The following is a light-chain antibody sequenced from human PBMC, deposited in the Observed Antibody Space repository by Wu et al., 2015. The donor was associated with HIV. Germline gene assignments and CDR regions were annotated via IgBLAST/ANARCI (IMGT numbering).Light chain of an antibody. Sequence: QMTQSPSSLSASVGDRVTITCRASEDITNFLAWYQQKPGKIPKLLIFAASALKPGVPFRFSGSGSGTHFTLTISSLQPEDVATYYCQNYDTAPWMFGQGTKVEIK. CDR1: EDITNF. V-gene: IGKV1-27*01. CDR3: QNYDTAPWM. CDR2: AAS. J-gene: IGKJ1*01.